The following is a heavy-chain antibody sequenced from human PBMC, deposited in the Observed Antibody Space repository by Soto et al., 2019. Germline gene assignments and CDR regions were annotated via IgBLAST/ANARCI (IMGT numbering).Heavy chain of an antibody. CDR3: XXXXXXXXXXXXXXX. V-gene: IGHV3-23*01. J-gene: IGHJ4*02. CDR2: ISGSGDST. Sequence: EVPLLESGGGLVQPGGSLRLSCAASGFTFSSYGINWVRQAPGKGLEWVSGISGSGDSTHYADSVKGRFTISRDNSKNTLYLPMNSXXXXXXXXXXXXXXXXXXXXXXXXXXXGQGTLVTVSS. CDR1: GFTFSSYG.